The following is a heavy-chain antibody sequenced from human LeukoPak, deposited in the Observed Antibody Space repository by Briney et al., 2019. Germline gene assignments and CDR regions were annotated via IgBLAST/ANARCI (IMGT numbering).Heavy chain of an antibody. CDR3: ARGVSSITMIVVVTVYYYYMDV. Sequence: ASVKVSCKASGYTFTSYDINWVLQATGQGLEWMGWMNPNSGNTGYAQKFQGRVTMTRNTSISTAYMELSSLRSEDTAVYYCARGVSSITMIVVVTVYYYYMDVWGKGTTVTVSS. V-gene: IGHV1-8*01. D-gene: IGHD3-22*01. CDR2: MNPNSGNT. CDR1: GYTFTSYD. J-gene: IGHJ6*03.